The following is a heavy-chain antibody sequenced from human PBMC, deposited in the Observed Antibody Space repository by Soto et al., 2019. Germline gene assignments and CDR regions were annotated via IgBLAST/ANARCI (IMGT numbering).Heavy chain of an antibody. CDR2: ISSSSSYI. D-gene: IGHD2-2*01. J-gene: IGHJ3*02. Sequence: PGGSLRLSCAASGFTFSSYSMNWVRQAPGKGLEWVSSISSSSSYIYYADSVKGRFTISRDNAKNSLYLQMNSLRAEDTAVYYCASHSHDCSSTSCYGDAFDIWGQGTMVTVSS. CDR3: ASHSHDCSSTSCYGDAFDI. V-gene: IGHV3-21*01. CDR1: GFTFSSYS.